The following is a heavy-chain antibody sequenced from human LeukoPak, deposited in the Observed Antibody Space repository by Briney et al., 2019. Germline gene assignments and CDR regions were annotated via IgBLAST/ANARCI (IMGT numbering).Heavy chain of an antibody. V-gene: IGHV4-61*02. CDR3: AGLPRVASRPAWFDP. Sequence: PSQTLSLTCTVFGGSVSSGSYYWSWIRQPAGTGLEWIGRIYIRGSTNYNPSLKSRVTISVDTSKNQFSLRLNSVTAADTAVYYCAGLPRVASRPAWFDPWGQGTLVTVSS. CDR1: GGSVSSGSYY. J-gene: IGHJ5*02. D-gene: IGHD6-6*01. CDR2: IYIRGST.